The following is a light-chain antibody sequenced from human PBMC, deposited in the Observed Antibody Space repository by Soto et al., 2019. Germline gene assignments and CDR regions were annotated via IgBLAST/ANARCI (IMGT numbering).Light chain of an antibody. Sequence: DIQMTQSPSAMSASLGDRVTITCRASQGISNSLAWFQQKPGRVPKRLIYGASNLQIWAPSRFSGSASGAAFTLTISSLQPEDFATYYCLQYNSYPFTFGGGTKGEIK. J-gene: IGKJ4*01. CDR1: QGISNS. CDR3: LQYNSYPFT. CDR2: GAS. V-gene: IGKV1-17*03.